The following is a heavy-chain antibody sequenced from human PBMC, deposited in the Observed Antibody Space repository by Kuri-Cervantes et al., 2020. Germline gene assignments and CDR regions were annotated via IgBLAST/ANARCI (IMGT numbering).Heavy chain of an antibody. D-gene: IGHD6-6*01. V-gene: IGHV4-39*01. CDR3: AGRVGGSSADY. CDR2: IYHSGSA. J-gene: IGHJ4*02. Sequence: GSLRLSCTVSGGSISSGNHYWGWIRQPPGKGLEWIGNIYHSGSAYYNPSLKSRVTISVDTSKNQFSLKLNSVTAADTAVYYCAGRVGGSSADYWAQGTLVTVSS. CDR1: GGSISSGNHY.